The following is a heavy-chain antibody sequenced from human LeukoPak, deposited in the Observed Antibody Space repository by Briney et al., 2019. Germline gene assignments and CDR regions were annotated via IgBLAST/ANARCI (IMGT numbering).Heavy chain of an antibody. CDR3: ARDRLPPLGAFDI. Sequence: GGSLRLSCAASGFTVSSNFMSWVRQAPGKGLEWVSVIYSGGNTYYADYVKGRFTISRDNSKNTLYLQMNSLRAEDTAVYHCARDRLPPLGAFDIWGQGAMVTVSS. V-gene: IGHV3-66*01. CDR1: GFTVSSNF. J-gene: IGHJ3*02. D-gene: IGHD3-16*01. CDR2: IYSGGNT.